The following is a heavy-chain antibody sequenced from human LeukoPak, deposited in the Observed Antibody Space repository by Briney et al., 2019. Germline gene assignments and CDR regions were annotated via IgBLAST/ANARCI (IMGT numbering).Heavy chain of an antibody. Sequence: ASVKVSCKASGGTFSSYAISWVRQAPGQGLEWMGGIIPIFGTANYAQKFQGRVTITADESTSTAYMELSSLRSEDTAVYCCARVLRYFDWLLAAGAFDIWGQGTMVTVSS. D-gene: IGHD3-9*01. CDR1: GGTFSSYA. V-gene: IGHV1-69*01. J-gene: IGHJ3*02. CDR2: IIPIFGTA. CDR3: ARVLRYFDWLLAAGAFDI.